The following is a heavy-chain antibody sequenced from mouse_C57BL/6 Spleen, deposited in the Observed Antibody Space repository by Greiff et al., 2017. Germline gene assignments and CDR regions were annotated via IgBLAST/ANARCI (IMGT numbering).Heavy chain of an antibody. Sequence: EVKVVESGGGLVKPGGSLKLSCAASGFTFSDYGMHWVRQAPEKGLEWVAYISSGSSTTYYADTVKGRFTLSRDNAKNTLFLQMTSLRAEDTAMYYCARGGCAYWGQGTLVTVSA. V-gene: IGHV5-17*01. J-gene: IGHJ3*01. CDR3: ARGGCAY. CDR2: ISSGSSTT. CDR1: GFTFSDYG.